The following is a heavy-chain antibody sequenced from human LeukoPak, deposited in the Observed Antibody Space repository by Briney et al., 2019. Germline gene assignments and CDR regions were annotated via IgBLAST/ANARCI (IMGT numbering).Heavy chain of an antibody. V-gene: IGHV1-69*13. J-gene: IGHJ5*02. D-gene: IGHD3-22*01. CDR3: ARAPRYYDSSGYYSRA. Sequence: GASVKVSCKASGGTFSSYAISWVRQAPGQGLEWMGGIIPIFGTANYAQKFQGRVTITADESTSTAYMELSSLRSDDTAVYYCARAPRYYDSSGYYSRAWGQGTLVTVSS. CDR1: GGTFSSYA. CDR2: IIPIFGTA.